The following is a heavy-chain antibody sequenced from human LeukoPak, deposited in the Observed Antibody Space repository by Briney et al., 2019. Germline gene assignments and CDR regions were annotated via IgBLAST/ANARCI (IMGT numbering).Heavy chain of an antibody. Sequence: GASVKVSCKASGYTFTGYYMHWVRQAPGQGLEWMGWINSNSGGTNYAQKFQGRVTMTRDTSISTAYMELSRLRSDDTAVYYCAREIRRTSCAYDYWGQGTLVTVSS. D-gene: IGHD2-2*01. CDR2: INSNSGGT. CDR1: GYTFTGYY. CDR3: AREIRRTSCAYDY. V-gene: IGHV1-2*02. J-gene: IGHJ4*02.